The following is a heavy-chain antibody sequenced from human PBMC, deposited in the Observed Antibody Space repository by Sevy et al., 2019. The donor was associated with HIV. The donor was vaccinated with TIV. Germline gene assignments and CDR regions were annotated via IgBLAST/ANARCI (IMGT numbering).Heavy chain of an antibody. J-gene: IGHJ4*02. CDR3: ARDGGNYFDY. CDR1: GFTFTSYS. D-gene: IGHD3-16*01. Sequence: GGSLRLSCEASGFTFTSYSMNWVRQAPGKGLEWVSSISSYSYISYEDSVKGRFTVSRDNANNALYLQMNSLRAEDMAVYHCARDGGNYFDYWGQGTLVTVSS. V-gene: IGHV3-21*01. CDR2: ISSYSYI.